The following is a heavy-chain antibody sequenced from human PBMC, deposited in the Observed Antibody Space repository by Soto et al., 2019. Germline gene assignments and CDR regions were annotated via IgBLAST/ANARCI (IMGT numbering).Heavy chain of an antibody. D-gene: IGHD6-19*01. CDR3: ARSVAVPGAHIDY. CDR1: GGSISGSY. Sequence: SETLSLTCSVSGGSISGSYWSWIRQSPGKGLEWLGYVYYTGSTNYSHSLRSRVSISVDTSKIEFSLRLSSVTDADTAVYFCARSVAVPGAHIDYWGQGTQVTVSS. V-gene: IGHV4-59*01. CDR2: VYYTGST. J-gene: IGHJ4*02.